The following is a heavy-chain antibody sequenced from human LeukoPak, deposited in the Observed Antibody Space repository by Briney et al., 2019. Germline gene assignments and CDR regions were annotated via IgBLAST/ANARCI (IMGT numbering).Heavy chain of an antibody. CDR2: IYYSGST. D-gene: IGHD3-22*01. CDR3: ARLDSSGYSPIFDY. Sequence: SETLSLTCTVSGGSISSGDYYWSWIRQPPGKGLECIGYIYYSGSTYYNPSLKTRVTISVDTSKNQFSLKLSSVTAADTAVYYCARLDSSGYSPIFDYWGQGTLVTVSS. J-gene: IGHJ4*02. CDR1: GGSISSGDYY. V-gene: IGHV4-30-4*01.